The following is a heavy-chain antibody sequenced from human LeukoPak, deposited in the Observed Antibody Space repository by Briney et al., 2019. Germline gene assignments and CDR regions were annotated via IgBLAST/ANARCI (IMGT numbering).Heavy chain of an antibody. D-gene: IGHD3-22*01. J-gene: IGHJ4*02. CDR2: ISWDGGST. CDR3: ARESSAVDYYDSSGYLDY. CDR1: GFTFDDYA. V-gene: IGHV3-43D*03. Sequence: PGGSLRLSCAASGFTFDDYAMHWVRQAPGKGLEWVSLISWDGGSTYYAGSVKGRFAISRDNSKNTLYLQMNSLRAEDTAVYYCARESSAVDYYDSSGYLDYWGQGTLVTVSS.